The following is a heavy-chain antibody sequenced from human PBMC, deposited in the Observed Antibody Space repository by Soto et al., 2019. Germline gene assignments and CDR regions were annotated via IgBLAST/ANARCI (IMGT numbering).Heavy chain of an antibody. V-gene: IGHV1-46*01. CDR1: GYTFTHYY. Sequence: QVQLVQSGAEVKKPGASVKVSCKASGYTFTHYYMHWVRQAPVQGLEWMGIINPNGGSTTYAQKFRGGFTMTRDSSTSTVYMELSSLRSEDSAVYYCATSVNSAMAFDYWGQGTLVTVSS. J-gene: IGHJ4*02. CDR2: INPNGGST. CDR3: ATSVNSAMAFDY. D-gene: IGHD5-18*01.